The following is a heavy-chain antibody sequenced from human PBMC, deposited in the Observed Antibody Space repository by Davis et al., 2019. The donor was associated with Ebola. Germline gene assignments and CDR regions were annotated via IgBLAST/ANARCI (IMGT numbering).Heavy chain of an antibody. CDR1: GFTFSSYS. Sequence: PGGSLRLSCAASGFTFSSYSMNWVRQAPGKGLEWVSSISSSSSYIYYADSVKGRFTISRDNSKNTLYLQMNSLRAEDTAVYYCAKDERGYFDYWGQGTLVTVSS. V-gene: IGHV3-21*01. J-gene: IGHJ4*02. CDR2: ISSSSSYI. CDR3: AKDERGYFDY. D-gene: IGHD1-1*01.